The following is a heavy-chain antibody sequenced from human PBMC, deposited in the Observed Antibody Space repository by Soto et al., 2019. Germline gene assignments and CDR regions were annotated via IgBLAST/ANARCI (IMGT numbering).Heavy chain of an antibody. CDR3: AGLREVRDYYYYGMDV. Sequence: SETLSLTCAVYGGSFSGYYWSWIRQPPGKGLEWIGEINHSGSTNYNPSLKSRVTISVDTSKNQFSLKLSSVTAADTAVYYCAGLREVRDYYYYGMDVWGQGTTVTVSS. CDR1: GGSFSGYY. D-gene: IGHD3-10*01. V-gene: IGHV4-34*01. J-gene: IGHJ6*02. CDR2: INHSGST.